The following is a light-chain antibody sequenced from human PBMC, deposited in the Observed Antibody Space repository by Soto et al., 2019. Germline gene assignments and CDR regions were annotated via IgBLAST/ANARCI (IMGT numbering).Light chain of an antibody. CDR1: QGISNY. Sequence: DLQLTQSPSFLFASVGDRVTITRLASQGISNYLAWYLQKPGKAPKLLIYAASSLQSGVPSRFSGSGSGTDFTLTISSLQPEDFATYYCQQSYSTPWTFGQGTKVDIK. CDR2: AAS. J-gene: IGKJ1*01. V-gene: IGKV1-39*01. CDR3: QQSYSTPWT.